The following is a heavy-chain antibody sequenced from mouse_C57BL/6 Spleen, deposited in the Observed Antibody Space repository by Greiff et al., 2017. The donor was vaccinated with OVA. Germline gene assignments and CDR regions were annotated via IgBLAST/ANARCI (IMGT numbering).Heavy chain of an antibody. CDR3: ARDACMDY. CDR1: GFTFSDFY. Sequence: EVNVVESGGGLVQSGRSLRLSCATSGFTFSDFYMEWVRQAPGKGLEWIAASRNKANDYTTEYSASVKGRFIVSRDTSQSILYLQMNALRAEDTAIYYCARDACMDYWGQGTSVTVSS. V-gene: IGHV7-1*01. J-gene: IGHJ4*01. CDR2: SRNKANDYTT.